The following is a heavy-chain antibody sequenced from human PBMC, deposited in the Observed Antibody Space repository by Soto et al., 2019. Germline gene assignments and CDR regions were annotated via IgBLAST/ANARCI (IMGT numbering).Heavy chain of an antibody. V-gene: IGHV6-1*01. J-gene: IGHJ4*02. Sequence: QTLSLTCAISGDSVSSNSAAWNWIRQSPSRDLEWLGRTYYRSKWYNDYAVSVKSRITINPDTSKNQFSLQLNSVTPEDTALYSFARSNDFWSRRYYFAFWAQGTLVTVSS. CDR1: GDSVSSNSAA. CDR3: ARSNDFWSRRYYFAF. CDR2: TYYRSKWYN. D-gene: IGHD3-3*01.